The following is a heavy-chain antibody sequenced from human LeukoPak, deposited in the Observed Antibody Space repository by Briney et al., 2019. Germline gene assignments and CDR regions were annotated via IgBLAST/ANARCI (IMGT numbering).Heavy chain of an antibody. CDR3: ASIAEYYYDSSGYYSLNH. CDR2: ISSSGTTI. Sequence: GGSLRLSCAASGFTFSDYYMSWIRQAPGKGLEWVSYISSSGTTIYDPASVKGRFTIFRDNAKKSLYLQMNSLRAEDTAVYYCASIAEYYYDSSGYYSLNHWGQGTLVTVSS. CDR1: GFTFSDYY. V-gene: IGHV3-11*04. D-gene: IGHD3-22*01. J-gene: IGHJ5*02.